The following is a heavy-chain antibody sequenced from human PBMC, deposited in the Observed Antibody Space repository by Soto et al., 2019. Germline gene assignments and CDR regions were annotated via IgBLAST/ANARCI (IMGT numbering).Heavy chain of an antibody. V-gene: IGHV4-59*08. D-gene: IGHD3-10*02. CDR3: ARQSSLSLGSYYKMFDS. CDR1: GGSIINYY. Sequence: SETLSLTCTVSGGSIINYYWSWIRQPTEKGLEWIGYIYYSGSTNHNPSLKSRVTISVDTSKNQFSLKLSSVTAADTAVYYCARQSSLSLGSYYKMFDSWGQGTLVTVSS. CDR2: IYYSGST. J-gene: IGHJ4*02.